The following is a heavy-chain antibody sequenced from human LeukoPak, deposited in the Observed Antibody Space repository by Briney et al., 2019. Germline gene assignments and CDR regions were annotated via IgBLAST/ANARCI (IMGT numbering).Heavy chain of an antibody. D-gene: IGHD6-13*01. V-gene: IGHV4-39*01. CDR1: GGSISSSTYY. J-gene: IGHJ4*02. CDR3: ASWQYSSSSAY. Sequence: PSETLSLTCTVSGGSISSSTYYWGWIRQPPGKGLEWIGSIYYSGSTYYNPSLKSRVTISVDKSNNQCSLRLSSVTAADTAVYFCASWQYSSSSAYWGQGTLVTVSS. CDR2: IYYSGST.